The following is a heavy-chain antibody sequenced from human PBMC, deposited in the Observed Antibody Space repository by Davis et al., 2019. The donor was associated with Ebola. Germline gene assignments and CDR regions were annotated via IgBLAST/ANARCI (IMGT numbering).Heavy chain of an antibody. Sequence: GESLKISCAASGFSFSSYSMNWVRQAPGKGLEWVSAISGSGGSTYYADSVKGRFTISRDNSKNTLYLQMNSLRAEDTAVYYCAKLYTLNFDYWGQGTLVTVSS. D-gene: IGHD2-2*02. V-gene: IGHV3-23*01. CDR3: AKLYTLNFDY. CDR2: ISGSGGST. J-gene: IGHJ4*02. CDR1: GFSFSSYS.